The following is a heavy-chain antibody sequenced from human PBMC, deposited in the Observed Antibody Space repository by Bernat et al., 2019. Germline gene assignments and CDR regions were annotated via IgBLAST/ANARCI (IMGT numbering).Heavy chain of an antibody. V-gene: IGHV2-26*01. Sequence: QVTLKESGPVLVKPTETLTLTCTVSGFSLSNARMGVSWIRQPPGTALEWLAHIFSNDEKSYSTSLKSRLTISKDTSKSQVVLTMTNMDPVDTATYYCARTRVDYDILTGTLDYWGQGTLVTVSS. CDR3: ARTRVDYDILTGTLDY. CDR1: GFSLSNARMG. J-gene: IGHJ4*02. D-gene: IGHD3-9*01. CDR2: IFSNDEK.